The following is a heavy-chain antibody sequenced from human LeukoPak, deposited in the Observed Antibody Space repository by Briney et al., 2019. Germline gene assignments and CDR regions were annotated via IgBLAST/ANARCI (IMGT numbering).Heavy chain of an antibody. D-gene: IGHD3-22*01. CDR2: IYSSGST. CDR3: ARQDGYYYDSSAYGGDFDI. CDR1: GGSIRSYY. Sequence: SETLSLTCTVSGGSIRSYYWSWIRQPPGKGLEWIGYIYSSGSTNYNPSLKSRVTISLDTSKNQFSLKLSSVTAADTAVYYCARQDGYYYDSSAYGGDFDIWGQGTMVTVSS. V-gene: IGHV4-59*08. J-gene: IGHJ3*02.